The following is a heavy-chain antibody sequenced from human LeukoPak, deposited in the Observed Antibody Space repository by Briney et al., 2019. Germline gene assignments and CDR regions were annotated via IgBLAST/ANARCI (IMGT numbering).Heavy chain of an antibody. J-gene: IGHJ3*02. CDR3: VREGRGRSGTNAYDI. D-gene: IGHD6-19*01. Sequence: GGSLRLSCASSGFSFSRYEMHWVRQGTGKRLEWVSAIGTSGDTFYAGSVKGRFTISRENAKDSLYLQMNSLSVGDTAVYYCVREGRGRSGTNAYDIWGQGTVVSVST. V-gene: IGHV3-13*01. CDR1: GFSFSRYE. CDR2: IGTSGDT.